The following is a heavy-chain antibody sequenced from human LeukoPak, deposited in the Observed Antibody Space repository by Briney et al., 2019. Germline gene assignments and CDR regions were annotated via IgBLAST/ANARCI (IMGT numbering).Heavy chain of an antibody. Sequence: ASVKVSCKASGYTFTSYYMHWVRRAPGQGLEWMGIINPSGGSTSYAQKFQGRVTTTRDTSTSTVYMELSSLRSEDTAVYYCARAEISGGDCHHWGQGTLVTVSS. V-gene: IGHV1-46*03. D-gene: IGHD2-21*01. CDR3: ARAEISGGDCHH. CDR2: INPSGGST. CDR1: GYTFTSYY. J-gene: IGHJ5*02.